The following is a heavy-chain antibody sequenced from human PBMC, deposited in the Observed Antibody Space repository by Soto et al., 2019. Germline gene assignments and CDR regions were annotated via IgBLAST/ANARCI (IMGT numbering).Heavy chain of an antibody. CDR1: GFSLATKGVG. CDR3: AHIVITYGGVVGDDAFDV. D-gene: IGHD3-16*02. J-gene: IGHJ3*01. Sequence: SGPKLVSNTETLTLTGTFSGFSLATKGVGVGWIRQSPGKALEWLAVVYWDNDRRYSPSLTTRLTVTKDSSKNQVALTMTNMDSVDTGTFYCAHIVITYGGVVGDDAFDVWGQGTVVTVS. CDR2: VYWDNDR. V-gene: IGHV2-5*02.